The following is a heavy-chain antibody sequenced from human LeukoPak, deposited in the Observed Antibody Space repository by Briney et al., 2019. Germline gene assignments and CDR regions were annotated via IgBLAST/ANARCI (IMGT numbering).Heavy chain of an antibody. Sequence: SQTLSLTCTVSGGSISGGDYYWSWIRQPPGKGLEWIGYIYYSGSTYYNPSLKSRVTISVDTSKNQFSLKLSSVTAADTAVYYCARSDRITIFGVVIAFDYWGQGTLVTVSS. V-gene: IGHV4-30-4*08. J-gene: IGHJ4*02. CDR3: ARSDRITIFGVVIAFDY. D-gene: IGHD3-3*01. CDR1: GGSISGGDYY. CDR2: IYYSGST.